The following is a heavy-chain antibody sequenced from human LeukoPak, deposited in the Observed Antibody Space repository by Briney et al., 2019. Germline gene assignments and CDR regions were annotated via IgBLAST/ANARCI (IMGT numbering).Heavy chain of an antibody. V-gene: IGHV3-21*01. J-gene: IGHJ4*02. Sequence: GGSLRLSCAASGFTFNFYNMNWVRQAPGKGLEWVSSISSSSSYIYYADSVKGRFTISRDNAKNSLYLQMNSLRAEDTAVYYCAREPRGYCSGGSCYPAFDYWGQGTLVTVSS. CDR2: ISSSSSYI. CDR1: GFTFNFYN. D-gene: IGHD2-15*01. CDR3: AREPRGYCSGGSCYPAFDY.